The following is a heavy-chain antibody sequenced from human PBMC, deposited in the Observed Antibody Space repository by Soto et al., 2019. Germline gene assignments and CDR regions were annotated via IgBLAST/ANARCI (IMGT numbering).Heavy chain of an antibody. CDR2: DHYTGST. V-gene: IGHV4-30-4*01. J-gene: IGHJ4*02. CDR1: GASVRSGDYF. Sequence: QVQLQESGPGLVKPSQTLSLTCTVSGASVRSGDYFWSWIRQPPGKGLEWIGYDHYTGSTYYNPSLKSRVTISVDTSKNQFSLKLSSVTAADTAVYYCARELDNFDYWGQGTLVTVSS. CDR3: ARELDNFDY. D-gene: IGHD6-6*01.